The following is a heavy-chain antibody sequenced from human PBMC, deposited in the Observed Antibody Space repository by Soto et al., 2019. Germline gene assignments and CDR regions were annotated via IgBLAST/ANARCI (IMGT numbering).Heavy chain of an antibody. CDR1: GGSFSGYY. CDR2: INHSGST. CDR3: ARGLRYCSSTSCYKN. V-gene: IGHV4-34*01. Sequence: SETLSLTCAVYGGSFSGYYWSWIRQPPGKGLEWIGEINHSGSTNYSPSLKSRVTISVDTSKNQFSLKLSSVTAADTAVYYCARGLRYCSSTSCYKNWGQGTLVTVSS. D-gene: IGHD2-2*02. J-gene: IGHJ4*02.